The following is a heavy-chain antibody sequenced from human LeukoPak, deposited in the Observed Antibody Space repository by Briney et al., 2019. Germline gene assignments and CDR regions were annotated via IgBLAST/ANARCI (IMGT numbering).Heavy chain of an antibody. Sequence: PGGFLRLSFSAFGFTFSSYAMSWVRQAPGKGPEWGSAISGSGGSTYYADSVKGRFTISRDNSKNTLYLQMNSLRAEDTAVYYCAKDRGIVVVVAAVAGWGQGTLVTVSS. D-gene: IGHD2-15*01. V-gene: IGHV3-23*01. CDR1: GFTFSSYA. CDR2: ISGSGGST. J-gene: IGHJ4*02. CDR3: AKDRGIVVVVAAVAG.